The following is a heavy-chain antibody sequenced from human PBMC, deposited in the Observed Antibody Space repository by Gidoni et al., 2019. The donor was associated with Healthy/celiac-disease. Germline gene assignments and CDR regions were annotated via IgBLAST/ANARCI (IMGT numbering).Heavy chain of an antibody. CDR1: GFTFGSYS. Sequence: EMQLVEYGGGLVKPGGSLRLSCVASGFTFGSYSMNWVRQAPGNGLQWVASISSSSSYIYYADSVKGRLTIFRDNAKNSLYLQMNSLRAEDTAVYYCARDVVVAATPRYFHHWGQGTLVTVSS. CDR2: ISSSSSYI. D-gene: IGHD2-15*01. CDR3: ARDVVVAATPRYFHH. V-gene: IGHV3-21*01. J-gene: IGHJ1*01.